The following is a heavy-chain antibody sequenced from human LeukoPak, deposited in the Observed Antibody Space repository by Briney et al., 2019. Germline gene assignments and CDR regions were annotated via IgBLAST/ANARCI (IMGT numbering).Heavy chain of an antibody. CDR2: ISYDGSNK. J-gene: IGHJ4*02. CDR3: AKDLGYYYDSSGYPFDY. Sequence: GRSLRLSCAASGFTFSSYGMHWVRQAPGKGLEWVAVISYDGSNKYYADSVKGRFTISRDNSKNTLYLQMNSLRAEDTAVYYCAKDLGYYYDSSGYPFDYWGQGTLVTVSS. D-gene: IGHD3-22*01. CDR1: GFTFSSYG. V-gene: IGHV3-30*18.